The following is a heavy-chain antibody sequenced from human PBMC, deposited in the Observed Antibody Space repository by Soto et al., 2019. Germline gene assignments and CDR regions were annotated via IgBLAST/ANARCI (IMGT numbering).Heavy chain of an antibody. CDR1: GFSFSNHA. J-gene: IGHJ6*02. CDR3: AGGGVRGVITRTRDYYGMDV. D-gene: IGHD3-10*01. Sequence: GGSLRLSCTASGFSFSNHAMSWVRQAPGKGLEWVSSVTGSGDRTFYADSVKGRFTVSRDNSKNTLSLQMSSLKVEDTAVYYCAGGGVRGVITRTRDYYGMDVWGQGTTVTVSS. V-gene: IGHV3-23*01. CDR2: VTGSGDRT.